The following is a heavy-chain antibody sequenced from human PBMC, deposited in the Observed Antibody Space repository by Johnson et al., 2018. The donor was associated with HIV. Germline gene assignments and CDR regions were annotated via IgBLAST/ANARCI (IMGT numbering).Heavy chain of an antibody. CDR2: IRSKANSYAT. D-gene: IGHD3-22*01. V-gene: IGHV3-73*02. CDR3: TRRGYYDSSGYAFDI. Sequence: VQLVESGGGLVQPGGSLKLSCAASGFTFSGSAMHWVRQASGKGLEWVGRIRSKANSYATAYAASVKGRSTISSDDSKNTAYLKMNSLKTEDTAVYYCTRRGYYDSSGYAFDIWGQGTMVTVSS. J-gene: IGHJ3*02. CDR1: GFTFSGSA.